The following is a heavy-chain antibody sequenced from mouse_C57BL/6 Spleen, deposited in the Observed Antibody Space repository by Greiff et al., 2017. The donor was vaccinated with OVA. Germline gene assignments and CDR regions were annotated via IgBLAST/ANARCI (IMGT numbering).Heavy chain of an antibody. Sequence: EVMLVESGAGLVKPGGSLKLSCAASGFTFSSYAMSWVRQTPEKRLEWVAYISSGGDYIYYADTVKGRFTISRDNARNTLYLQMSSLKSEDTAMYYCTREGITTVVFDYWGQGTTLTVSS. V-gene: IGHV5-9-1*02. CDR2: ISSGGDYI. D-gene: IGHD1-1*01. CDR1: GFTFSSYA. CDR3: TREGITTVVFDY. J-gene: IGHJ2*01.